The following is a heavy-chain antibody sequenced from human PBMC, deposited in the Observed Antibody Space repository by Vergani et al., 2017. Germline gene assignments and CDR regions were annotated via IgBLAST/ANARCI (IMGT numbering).Heavy chain of an antibody. CDR3: ARGADPH. V-gene: IGHV3-30-3*01. J-gene: IGHJ6*02. Sequence: QVQLVESGGGVVQPGRSLRLSCAASGFTFSSYAMHWVRQAPGKGLEWVAVISYDGSNKYYADSVKGRFTISRDNSKNTLYLQMNSLRAEDTAVYYCARGADPHWGQGTTVTVSS. CDR1: GFTFSSYA. CDR2: ISYDGSNK.